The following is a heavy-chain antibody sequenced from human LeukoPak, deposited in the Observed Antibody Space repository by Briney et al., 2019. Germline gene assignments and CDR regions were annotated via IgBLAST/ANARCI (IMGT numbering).Heavy chain of an antibody. CDR1: GFTFSSYS. D-gene: IGHD6-13*01. Sequence: GGSLRLSCAASGFTFSSYSMNWVRQAPGKGLEWVSSISSSSSYIYYADSVKGRFTISRDNAKNSLYLQMNSLRAEDTAVYYCARDGHSSSSQYYYYYGMDVWGQGTTVTVSS. J-gene: IGHJ6*02. CDR2: ISSSSSYI. V-gene: IGHV3-21*01. CDR3: ARDGHSSSSQYYYYYGMDV.